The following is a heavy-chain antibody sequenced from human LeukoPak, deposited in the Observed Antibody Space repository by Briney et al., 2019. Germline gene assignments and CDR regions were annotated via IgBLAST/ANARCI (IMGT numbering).Heavy chain of an antibody. CDR2: INPNSGGT. CDR1: GYTFTGYC. Sequence: ASVKVSCKASGYTFTGYCMHWVRQAPGQGLEWMGWINPNSGGTNYAQKFQGRVTMTRDTSISTAYMELSRLRSDDTAVYYCARATNYYDSGFDPWGQGTLVTVSS. V-gene: IGHV1-2*02. D-gene: IGHD3-22*01. J-gene: IGHJ5*02. CDR3: ARATNYYDSGFDP.